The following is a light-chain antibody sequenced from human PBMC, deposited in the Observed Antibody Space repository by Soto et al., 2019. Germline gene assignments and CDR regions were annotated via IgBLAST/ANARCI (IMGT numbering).Light chain of an antibody. Sequence: DIQLTQSPSSLSASLGDRVTITCRASHSFSTYLNWYQQRPGRAPELLMFSASSLRSGVPSRFSGRGSGTDFTLTISSLQPEDIAIYYCQQSYSIPYTFGQGTRLEI. CDR2: SAS. J-gene: IGKJ2*01. V-gene: IGKV1-39*01. CDR3: QQSYSIPYT. CDR1: HSFSTY.